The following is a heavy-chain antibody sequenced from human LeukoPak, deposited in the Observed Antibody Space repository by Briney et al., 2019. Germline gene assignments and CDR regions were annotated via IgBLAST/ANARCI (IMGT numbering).Heavy chain of an antibody. J-gene: IGHJ3*02. D-gene: IGHD6-13*01. Sequence: ASVKVSCKASGGTFSSYAISWVRQAPGQGLEWMGGIIPIFGTANYAQKFQGRVTITADESTSTAYMELSSLRSEDTAVYYCARDHSSSWSNAFDIWGQGTVVTVSS. CDR3: ARDHSSSWSNAFDI. CDR2: IIPIFGTA. CDR1: GGTFSSYA. V-gene: IGHV1-69*13.